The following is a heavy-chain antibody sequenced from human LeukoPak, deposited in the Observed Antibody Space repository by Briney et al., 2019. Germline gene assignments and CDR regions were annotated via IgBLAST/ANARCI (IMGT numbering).Heavy chain of an antibody. CDR1: GFTFSSYS. D-gene: IGHD3-22*01. CDR2: ISRSSTYI. J-gene: IGHJ4*02. CDR3: ARVWSGDTMIVVDPFDY. Sequence: TGGSLRLSCAASGFTFSSYSMNWVRQAPGKGLEWVSSISRSSTYIYYADSVKGRFTISRDNAKNSLYLQMNSLRAEDTAVYYCARVWSGDTMIVVDPFDYWGQGTLVTVSS. V-gene: IGHV3-21*01.